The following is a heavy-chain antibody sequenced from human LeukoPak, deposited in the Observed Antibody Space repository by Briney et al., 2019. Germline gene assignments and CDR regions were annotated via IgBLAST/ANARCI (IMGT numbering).Heavy chain of an antibody. CDR1: GFTFSSYW. D-gene: IGHD3-22*01. CDR2: INSDGSST. J-gene: IGHJ4*02. Sequence: GGSLRLSCAASGFTFSSYWMHWVRQAPGKGLVWVSRINSDGSSTSYADPVKGRFTISRDNAKNTLYLQMNSLRAEDTAVYYCASQVYYYDSRTLDYWGQGTLVTVSS. V-gene: IGHV3-74*01. CDR3: ASQVYYYDSRTLDY.